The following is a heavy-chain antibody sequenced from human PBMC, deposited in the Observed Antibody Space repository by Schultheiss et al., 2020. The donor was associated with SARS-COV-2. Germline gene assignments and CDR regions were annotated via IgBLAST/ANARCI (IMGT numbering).Heavy chain of an antibody. CDR3: AKSGGYSRSWYSEYFQH. CDR2: ISYDGSNK. D-gene: IGHD6-13*01. CDR1: GFTFSSYA. V-gene: IGHV3-30*18. J-gene: IGHJ1*01. Sequence: GGSLRLSCAASGFTFSSYAMHWVRQAPGKGLEWVAVISYDGSNKYYADSVKGRFTISRDNSKNTLYLQMNSLRAEDTAVYYCAKSGGYSRSWYSEYFQHWGQGTLVTVSS.